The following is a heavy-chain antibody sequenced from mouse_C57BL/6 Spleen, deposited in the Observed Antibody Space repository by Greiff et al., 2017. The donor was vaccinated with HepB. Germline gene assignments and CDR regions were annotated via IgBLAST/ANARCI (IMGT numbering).Heavy chain of an antibody. CDR2: ISDGGSYT. D-gene: IGHD2-5*01. V-gene: IGHV5-4*01. CDR3: AREGYYSNSAHAMDY. CDR1: GFTFSSYA. J-gene: IGHJ4*01. Sequence: EVHLVESGGGLVKPGGSLKLSCAASGFTFSSYAMSWVRQTPEKRLEWVATISDGGSYTYYPDNVKGRFTISRDNAKNNLYLQMSHLKSEDTAMYYCAREGYYSNSAHAMDYWGHRTSVTVSS.